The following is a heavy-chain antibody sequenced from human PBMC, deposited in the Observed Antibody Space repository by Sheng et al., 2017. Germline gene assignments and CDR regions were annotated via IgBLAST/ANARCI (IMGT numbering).Heavy chain of an antibody. CDR2: VYLSGRT. CDR1: GGSISSGDYS. V-gene: IGHV4-30-2*01. D-gene: IGHD2-15*01. Sequence: QLQLQESGSGLVKPSETLSLTCGVSGGSISSGDYSWSWIRQPPGKGLEWIGCVYLSGRTSYNPSLKSRVTISIDRSKNQFSLKLTSVTAADTAVYYCARERFCWGGSCINNWFDPWGQGTLVTVSS. CDR3: ARERFCWGGSCINNWFDP. J-gene: IGHJ5*02.